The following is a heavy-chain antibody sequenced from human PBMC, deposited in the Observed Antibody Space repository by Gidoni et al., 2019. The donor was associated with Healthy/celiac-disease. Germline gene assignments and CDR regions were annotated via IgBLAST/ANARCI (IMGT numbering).Heavy chain of an antibody. CDR3: AKGMDIEVELRFELDY. J-gene: IGHJ4*02. CDR2: NIPIFGTA. D-gene: IGHD1-7*01. CDR1: GGTFSSYA. V-gene: IGHV1-69*01. Sequence: QVQLVQSGAAVKKPGSAVTVSCKASGGTFSSYAMSWVRQAPGQGLEWMGGNIPIFGTANYAQKFQGRVTITADESTSTAYMELSSLRSEDTAVYYCAKGMDIEVELRFELDYWGQGTLVTVSS.